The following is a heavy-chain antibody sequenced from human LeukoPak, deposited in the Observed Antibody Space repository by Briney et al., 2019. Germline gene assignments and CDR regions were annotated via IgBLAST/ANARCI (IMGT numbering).Heavy chain of an antibody. CDR2: INTSGST. V-gene: IGHV4-4*07. CDR1: GGSISSYY. J-gene: IGHJ5*02. Sequence: SETLSLTCTVSGGSISSYYWTWVRQSAGKGLEWIGRINTSGSTNYNPSLRSRVTMSVNTSKNQFSLNLTSVTAADTAVYSCAREGGDPRWLDPWGQGTLVTVSS. D-gene: IGHD6-25*01. CDR3: AREGGDPRWLDP.